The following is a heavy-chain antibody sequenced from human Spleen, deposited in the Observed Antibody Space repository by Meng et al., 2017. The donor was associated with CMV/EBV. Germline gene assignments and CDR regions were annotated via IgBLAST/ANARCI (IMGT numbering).Heavy chain of an antibody. V-gene: IGHV1-69*05. D-gene: IGHD2-2*01. CDR3: AKGEGGYCSSTSCQYLYYYYYGMDV. Sequence: SVKVSCKASGGTLANYVINWVRQSTWVRQAPGQGLAWMGEILPIFGTTKYAQTLQGRATITTDESTSTVYMELSSLTSDDTAVYYCAKGEGGYCSSTSCQYLYYYYYGMDVWGQGTTVTVSS. CDR2: ILPIFGTT. CDR1: GGTLANYV. J-gene: IGHJ6*02.